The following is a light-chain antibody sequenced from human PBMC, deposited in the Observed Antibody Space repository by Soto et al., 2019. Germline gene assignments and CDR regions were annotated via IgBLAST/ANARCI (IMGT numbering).Light chain of an antibody. CDR1: SSDVGGYNY. Sequence: QSVLTQPASVSGSPGQSITISCTGTSSDVGGYNYVSWYQQHPGKAPKFMIYDVSNRPSGVSTRFSGSKSGNTASLTISGLQAEDEADYYCNSYTTCNTRQIVFGTRTEVTVL. V-gene: IGLV2-14*01. CDR2: DVS. J-gene: IGLJ1*01. CDR3: NSYTTCNTRQIV.